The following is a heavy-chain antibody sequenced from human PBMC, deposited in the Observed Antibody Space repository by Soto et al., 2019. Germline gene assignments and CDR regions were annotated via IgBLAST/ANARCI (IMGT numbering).Heavy chain of an antibody. Sequence: GGSQSLSSAASGFPFSSYWMHWVRQAPGKGLEWVSRIKGDESSTNYADSVKGRFTISRDNAKNTFYLQMNSLRAEDTAVYYCARGAFGAYYFDSWGQGTLVTVSS. CDR2: IKGDESST. CDR3: ARGAFGAYYFDS. CDR1: GFPFSSYW. D-gene: IGHD3-3*01. V-gene: IGHV3-74*01. J-gene: IGHJ4*02.